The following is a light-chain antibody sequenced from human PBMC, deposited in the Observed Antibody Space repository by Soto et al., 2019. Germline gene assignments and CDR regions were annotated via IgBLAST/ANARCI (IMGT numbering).Light chain of an antibody. J-gene: IGLJ1*01. CDR2: EVN. V-gene: IGLV2-14*01. CDR3: SSYTTSSTLV. CDR1: SSDVGGYNF. Sequence: QSVLTQPVSVSGSPGQSITISCTGTSSDVGGYNFVSWYQQYPGTAPKVMIYEVNNRPSGVSDRFSGSKSGNTASLTISGLQAEDEADYYCSSYTTSSTLVFGTGTKVTVL.